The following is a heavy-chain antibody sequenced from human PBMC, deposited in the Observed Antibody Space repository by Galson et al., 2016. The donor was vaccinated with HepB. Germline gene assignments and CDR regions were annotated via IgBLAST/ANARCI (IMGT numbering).Heavy chain of an antibody. V-gene: IGHV4-4*02. CDR2: IYHNGNT. J-gene: IGHJ6*02. Sequence: GASISTGHWWSWVRQPPGKGLEWVGEIYHNGNTNYNPSLKSRVTISVDKSKNQFSLKLSSLTAADTAVYYCARVDSGVIILYYYYRLDVWGQGILVTVSS. D-gene: IGHD3-10*01. CDR3: ARVDSGVIILYYYYRLDV. CDR1: GASISTGHW.